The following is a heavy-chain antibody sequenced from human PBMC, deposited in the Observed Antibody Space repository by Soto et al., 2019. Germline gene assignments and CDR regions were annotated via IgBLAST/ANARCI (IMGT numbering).Heavy chain of an antibody. CDR1: GGTFSSYT. J-gene: IGHJ6*02. D-gene: IGHD3-22*01. V-gene: IGHV1-69*02. CDR2: IIPILGIA. Sequence: QVQLVQSGAEVKKPGSSVKVSCKASGGTFSSYTISWVRQAPGQGLEWMGRIIPILGIANYAQKFQGRVTIXVAXSXTTAYMELSSLRSEDTAVYYCAVSSGYPTYYYGMDVWGQGTTVTVSS. CDR3: AVSSGYPTYYYGMDV.